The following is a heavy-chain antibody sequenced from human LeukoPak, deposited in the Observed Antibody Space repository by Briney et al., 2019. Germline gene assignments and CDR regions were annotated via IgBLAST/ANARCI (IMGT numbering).Heavy chain of an antibody. Sequence: GGSLRLSCAASGFTFDDYGMSWVRQAPGKGLEWVSGINWNGGSTGYADSVKGRFTISRDNAKNSLYLQMNSLRAEDTALYYCTRARAYCSGGSCYSADWGQGTLVTVSS. CDR2: INWNGGST. V-gene: IGHV3-20*04. D-gene: IGHD2-15*01. CDR1: GFTFDDYG. J-gene: IGHJ4*02. CDR3: TRARAYCSGGSCYSAD.